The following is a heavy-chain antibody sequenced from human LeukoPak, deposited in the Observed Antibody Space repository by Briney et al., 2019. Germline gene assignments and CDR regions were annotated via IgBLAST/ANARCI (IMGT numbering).Heavy chain of an antibody. CDR1: GYTFTSYG. Sequence: GASVKVSCKASGYTFTSYGISWVRQAPGQGLEWMGWMNPNSGNTGYAQKFQGRVTITRNTSISTAYMELSSLRSEDTAVYYCARSMTTAYSSSFYYMDVWGKGTTVTVSS. CDR2: MNPNSGNT. D-gene: IGHD6-6*01. V-gene: IGHV1-8*03. CDR3: ARSMTTAYSSSFYYMDV. J-gene: IGHJ6*03.